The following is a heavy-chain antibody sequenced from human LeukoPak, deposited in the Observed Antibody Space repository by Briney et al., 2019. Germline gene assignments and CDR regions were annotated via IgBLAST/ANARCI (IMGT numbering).Heavy chain of an antibody. Sequence: GGSLRLSCAASGFTFSSYAMIWVRQAPGKGLEGFSAISGSGGSTYYADSVKGRFTISRDNSKNTLYLQMNSLRAEDTAVYYCAKAGLLEWFLPYYFDYWGQGTLVTVSS. CDR1: GFTFSSYA. CDR3: AKAGLLEWFLPYYFDY. D-gene: IGHD3-3*01. V-gene: IGHV3-23*01. J-gene: IGHJ4*02. CDR2: ISGSGGST.